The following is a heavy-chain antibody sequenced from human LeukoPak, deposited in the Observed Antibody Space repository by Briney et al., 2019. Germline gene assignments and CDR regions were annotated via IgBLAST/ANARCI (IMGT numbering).Heavy chain of an antibody. V-gene: IGHV3-53*01. CDR3: ARARPYGSGRNWFDP. CDR2: IYSDSRT. Sequence: GGSLRLSCAASGFTVSSNYMRWVRQAPGKGLECVSVIYSDSRTYYADSVKGRFTISRDNSKNTLYLQMNSLRAEDTAVYYCARARPYGSGRNWFDPWGQGALVTVSS. D-gene: IGHD3-10*01. CDR1: GFTVSSNY. J-gene: IGHJ5*02.